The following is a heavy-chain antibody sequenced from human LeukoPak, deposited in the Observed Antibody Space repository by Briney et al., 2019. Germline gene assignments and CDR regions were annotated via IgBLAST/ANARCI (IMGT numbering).Heavy chain of an antibody. CDR1: GGSISSYY. V-gene: IGHV4-59*01. J-gene: IGHJ3*02. CDR2: IYYSGST. D-gene: IGHD6-13*01. CDR3: ARDRGIAAAGDAFDI. Sequence: SETLSLTCTVSGGSISSYYWSWIRQPPGKGLEWIGCIYYSGSTNYNPSLKSRVTISVDTSKNQFSLKLSSVPAADTAVYYCARDRGIAAAGDAFDIWGQGTMVSVSS.